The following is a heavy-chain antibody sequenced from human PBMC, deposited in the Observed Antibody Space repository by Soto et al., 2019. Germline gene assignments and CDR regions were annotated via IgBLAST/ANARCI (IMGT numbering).Heavy chain of an antibody. J-gene: IGHJ6*02. CDR3: ARTCSGGSCYYYYGMDV. V-gene: IGHV1-69*12. CDR2: IIPIFGTA. CDR1: GGTFSSYA. Sequence: QVQLVQSGAEVKKPGSSVKVSCKASGGTFSSYAISWVRQAPGQGLEWMGGIIPIFGTANYAQKFQGRVTITADESTSTAYMELSSLRSGDTAVYYCARTCSGGSCYYYYGMDVWGQGTTVTVSS. D-gene: IGHD2-15*01.